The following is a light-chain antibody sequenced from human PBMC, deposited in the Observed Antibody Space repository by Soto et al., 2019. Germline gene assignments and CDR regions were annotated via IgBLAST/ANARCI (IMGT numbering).Light chain of an antibody. CDR1: RSLVQGDCNTY. CDR3: MQGNHWPRS. CDR2: QVS. Sequence: DVGVTQFPLSLPVTLGQPASISCRSNRSLVQGDCNTYLNWFQQRPGQSPRRLIYQVSNRDSGAPDRFRGRGLGTDFTQKISRVEAEDFGVYYCMQGNHWPRSFGGGTKVETK. J-gene: IGKJ4*01. V-gene: IGKV2-30*02.